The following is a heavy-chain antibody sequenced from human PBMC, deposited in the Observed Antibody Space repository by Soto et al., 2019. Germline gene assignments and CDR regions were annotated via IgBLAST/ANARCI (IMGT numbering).Heavy chain of an antibody. V-gene: IGHV3-23*01. Sequence: EVQLLESGGGLVPPGGFLRLSCAASGITLSNYAMSWVRQAPGKGLEWVSGISGSGGSTYYAGSVKGRFTIARDNSKNTLFLEMNSLRAEDTAVYYCAKAPASSLTASRPFDQWGQGTLVTVSS. CDR2: ISGSGGST. D-gene: IGHD5-18*01. CDR3: AKAPASSLTASRPFDQ. J-gene: IGHJ4*02. CDR1: GITLSNYA.